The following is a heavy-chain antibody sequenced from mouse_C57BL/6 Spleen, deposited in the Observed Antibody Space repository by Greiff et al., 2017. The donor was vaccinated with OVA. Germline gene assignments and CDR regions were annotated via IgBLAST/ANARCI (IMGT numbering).Heavy chain of an antibody. Sequence: EVHLVESGGGLVKPGGSLKLSCAASGFTFSDYGMHWVRQAPEKGLEWVAYISSGSSTIYYADKVKGRFTISRDNAKNTLFLQMTSLRTQDTAMYYCERKAYQSVWYFDVWGTGTTVTVAS. D-gene: IGHD2-10*01. V-gene: IGHV5-17*01. J-gene: IGHJ1*03. CDR3: ERKAYQSVWYFDV. CDR2: ISSGSSTI. CDR1: GFTFSDYG.